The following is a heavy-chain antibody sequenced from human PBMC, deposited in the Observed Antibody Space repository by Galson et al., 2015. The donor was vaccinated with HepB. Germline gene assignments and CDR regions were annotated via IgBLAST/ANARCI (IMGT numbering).Heavy chain of an antibody. Sequence: SLRLSCAASGFTFSSYGMHWVRQAPGKGLEWVAVISYDGSNKYYADSVKGRFTISRDNSKNTLYLQMNSLRAEDTAVYYCAKVGLRFLEWLLYGDYYYMDVWGKGTTVTVSS. D-gene: IGHD3-3*01. CDR3: AKVGLRFLEWLLYGDYYYMDV. CDR1: GFTFSSYG. V-gene: IGHV3-30*18. CDR2: ISYDGSNK. J-gene: IGHJ6*03.